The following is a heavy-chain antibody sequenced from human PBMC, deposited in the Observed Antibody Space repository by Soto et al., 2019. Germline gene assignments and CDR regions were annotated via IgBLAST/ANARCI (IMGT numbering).Heavy chain of an antibody. Sequence: PSETLSLTCTVSGGPISSYYWSWIRQPPGKGLEWIGYIYYSGVTNYSPSLRSRVTISVDTPKNQFSLNLNSVTAADTAVYYCASTDFYGSENLWYFEYWSRGLLVTVS. CDR1: GGPISSYY. CDR2: IYYSGVT. CDR3: ASTDFYGSENLWYFEY. J-gene: IGHJ4*02. D-gene: IGHD3-10*01. V-gene: IGHV4-59*01.